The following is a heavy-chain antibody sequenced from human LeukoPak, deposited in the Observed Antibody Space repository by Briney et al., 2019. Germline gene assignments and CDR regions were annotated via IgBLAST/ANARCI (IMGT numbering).Heavy chain of an antibody. J-gene: IGHJ6*03. CDR2: IYHSGST. CDR1: GGSINSSSYY. V-gene: IGHV4-39*07. CDR3: ARGTIAADDYYYMDV. D-gene: IGHD6-13*01. Sequence: SETLSLTCTVSGGSINSSSYYWGWIRQPPGKGLEWIGSIYHSGSTYYNPSLKSRVTISVDTSKNQFSLKLSSVTAADTAVYYCARGTIAADDYYYMDVWGKGTTVTISS.